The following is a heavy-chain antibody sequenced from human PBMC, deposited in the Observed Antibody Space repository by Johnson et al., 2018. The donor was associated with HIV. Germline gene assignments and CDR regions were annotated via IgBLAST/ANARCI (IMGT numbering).Heavy chain of an antibody. Sequence: QVKLVESGGGVVQPGGSLRLSCAASGFTFSSYGMHWVRQAPGKGLEWVAFIRYDGSNKYYADSVKGRFTISRDNSKNTLYLQMNSLRTEDTAVYYCARENVLFNAFDIWGQGTMVTVSS. CDR2: IRYDGSNK. CDR3: ARENVLFNAFDI. D-gene: IGHD2/OR15-2a*01. V-gene: IGHV3-30*02. CDR1: GFTFSSYG. J-gene: IGHJ3*02.